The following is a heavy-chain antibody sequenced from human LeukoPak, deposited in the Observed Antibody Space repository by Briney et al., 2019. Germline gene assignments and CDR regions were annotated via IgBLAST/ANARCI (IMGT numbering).Heavy chain of an antibody. CDR3: ARYVSNEYDDYEDGYKADGIDS. Sequence: VRGLRLSCAASVFTLRSYGMHWVRQAPAKGLEWVAVIWIDGRNNYCPDHGKGRFTISRDNSKNTLYLQMDSHRDEDTGQYYSARYVSNEYDDYEDGYKADGIDSWGQGTTVTVSS. CDR1: VFTLRSYG. V-gene: IGHV3-33*08. CDR2: IWIDGRNN. D-gene: IGHD3-16*01. J-gene: IGHJ6*02.